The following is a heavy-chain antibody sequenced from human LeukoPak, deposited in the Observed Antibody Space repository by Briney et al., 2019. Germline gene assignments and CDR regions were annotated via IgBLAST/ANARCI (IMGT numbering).Heavy chain of an antibody. CDR1: GFIFSQYS. CDR3: ARAGSHWHYVY. CDR2: IKQDGSER. Sequence: GGSLRLSCAASGFIFSQYSINWVRQSPTKGLEWVANIKQDGSERYYVDSVKGRFTISRDNAKNSLSLQMNNLRVEDTAVYYCARAGSHWHYVYWGQGTVVTVSS. D-gene: IGHD3-10*01. J-gene: IGHJ4*02. V-gene: IGHV3-7*01.